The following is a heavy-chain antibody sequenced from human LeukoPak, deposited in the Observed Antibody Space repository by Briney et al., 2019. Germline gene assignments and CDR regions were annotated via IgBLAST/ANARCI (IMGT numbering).Heavy chain of an antibody. CDR3: AKGLSGDSSGYYFDY. D-gene: IGHD3-22*01. J-gene: IGHJ4*02. CDR1: GFTFSSYA. Sequence: PGGSLRLSCAASGFTFSSYAMSWVRQAPGKGLEWVSAISGSGGSTYYADSVKGRFTISRDNSKNTLYLQMNSLRAEDTAVYYCAKGLSGDSSGYYFDYWGQGTLVTVSS. V-gene: IGHV3-23*01. CDR2: ISGSGGST.